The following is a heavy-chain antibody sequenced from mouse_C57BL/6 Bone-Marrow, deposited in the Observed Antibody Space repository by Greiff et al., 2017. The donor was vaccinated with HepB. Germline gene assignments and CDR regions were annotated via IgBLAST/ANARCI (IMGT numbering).Heavy chain of an antibody. CDR2: IYPRSGNT. CDR1: GYTFTSYG. Sequence: VQVVESGAELARPGASVKLSCKASGYTFTSYGISWVKQRTGQGLEWIGEIYPRSGNTYYNEKFKGKATLTADKSSSTAYMELRSLTSEDSAVYFRARRVPRGAMDYWGQGTSVTVSS. V-gene: IGHV1-81*01. J-gene: IGHJ4*01. CDR3: ARRVPRGAMDY. D-gene: IGHD2-14*01.